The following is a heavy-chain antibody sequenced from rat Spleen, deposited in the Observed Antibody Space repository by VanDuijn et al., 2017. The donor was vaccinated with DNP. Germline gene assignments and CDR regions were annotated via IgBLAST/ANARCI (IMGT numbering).Heavy chain of an antibody. CDR2: ISYDGSTT. CDR1: GFTFSDYN. CDR3: ATHSEAAIWNY. D-gene: IGHD1-2*01. J-gene: IGHJ2*01. V-gene: IGHV5-7*01. Sequence: EVQLVESGGGLVQPGRSLKLSCAASGFTFSDYNMAWVRQAPKKGLEWVATISYDGSTTYYQDSVKGRFTISRDNAKSTLYLQMDSLRSEDTATYYCATHSEAAIWNYWGQGVMVTVSS.